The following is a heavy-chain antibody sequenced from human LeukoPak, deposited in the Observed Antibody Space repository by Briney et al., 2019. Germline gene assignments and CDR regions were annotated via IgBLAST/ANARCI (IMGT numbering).Heavy chain of an antibody. D-gene: IGHD5-12*01. CDR3: ARVGYSGWNLEY. V-gene: IGHV3-7*01. CDR1: GCSFRDFW. CDR2: INQGGSLK. J-gene: IGHJ4*02. Sequence: GGSLRLSCTASGCSFRDFWMSWVRQAPGKGLEWVANINQGGSLKYYVDSVKGRFTISRDDAKNSLYVQMNSLRDEDTAVYYCARVGYSGWNLEYWGQGTLVTVSS.